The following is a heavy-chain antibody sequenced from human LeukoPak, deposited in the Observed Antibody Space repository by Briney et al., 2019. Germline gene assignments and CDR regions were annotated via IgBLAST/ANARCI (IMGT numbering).Heavy chain of an antibody. Sequence: SETLSLTCTVSSGSITSSSYYWGWIRQPPGKGLEWIGTVYYSGSTYYNPSLKSRVTISVDTSKNQFSLKLSSVTAADTAVYYCARLAYSGSYYWGQGTLVTVSS. V-gene: IGHV4-39*01. CDR3: ARLAYSGSYY. CDR2: VYYSGST. CDR1: SGSITSSSYY. J-gene: IGHJ4*02. D-gene: IGHD1-26*01.